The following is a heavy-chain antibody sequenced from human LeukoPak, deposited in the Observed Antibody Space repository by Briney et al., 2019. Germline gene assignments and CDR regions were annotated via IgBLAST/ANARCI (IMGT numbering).Heavy chain of an antibody. V-gene: IGHV4-31*03. Sequence: SETLSLTCTVSGGSISSGGYYWSWIRQHPGKGLEWIGYIYYSGSTYYNPSLKSRVTISVDTSKNQFSLKLSSVTAADTAVYYCARYVTTCGGMYVWGQGTTVTVSS. CDR3: ARYVTTCGGMYV. CDR1: GGSISSGGYY. J-gene: IGHJ6*02. D-gene: IGHD4-17*01. CDR2: IYYSGST.